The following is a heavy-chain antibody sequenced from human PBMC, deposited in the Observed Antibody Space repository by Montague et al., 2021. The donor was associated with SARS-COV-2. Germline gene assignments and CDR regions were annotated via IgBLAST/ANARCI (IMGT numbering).Heavy chain of an antibody. J-gene: IGHJ4*02. CDR1: GFTFSIYS. CDR2: INFDGSST. V-gene: IGHV3-74*01. D-gene: IGHD1-14*01. Sequence: SLRLSCAASGFTFSIYSMYWVRQAPGKGLIWVSRINFDGSSTTYADSVGGRFTTSRDNTKNTVYLQMNSLRAEDTGVYYCIRASWYFDYWGQGALVTVSS. CDR3: IRASWYFDY.